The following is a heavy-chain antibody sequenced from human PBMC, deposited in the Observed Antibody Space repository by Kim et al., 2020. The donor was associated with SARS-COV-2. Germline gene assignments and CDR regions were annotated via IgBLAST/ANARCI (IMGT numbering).Heavy chain of an antibody. Sequence: GGSLRLSCAASGFTFSSYGMHWVRQAPGKGLEWVAVISYDGSNKYYADSVKGRFTISRDNSKHTLYLQVNSLRAEDTAVYYCAKDTGYYVPQYYFDYWGQGTLVTVSS. CDR3: AKDTGYYVPQYYFDY. CDR1: GFTFSSYG. D-gene: IGHD3-9*01. CDR2: ISYDGSNK. V-gene: IGHV3-30*18. J-gene: IGHJ4*02.